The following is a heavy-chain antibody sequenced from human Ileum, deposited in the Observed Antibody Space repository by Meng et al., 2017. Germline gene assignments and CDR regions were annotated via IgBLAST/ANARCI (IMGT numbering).Heavy chain of an antibody. CDR2: IYSNGNT. V-gene: IGHV4-30-4*01. CDR3: ARGKAIPDF. D-gene: IGHD2-2*02. J-gene: IGHJ4*02. Sequence: QVQLQESGPRLVKPSQTLSLTCTVSGGSISSGDYYWSWVRQSPGKGPEWIGYIYSNGNTYSNPSLRGRVTMSVDTSRAQFSLKLTSVTAADTAIYYCARGKAIPDFWGQGTLVTVSS. CDR1: GGSISSGDYY.